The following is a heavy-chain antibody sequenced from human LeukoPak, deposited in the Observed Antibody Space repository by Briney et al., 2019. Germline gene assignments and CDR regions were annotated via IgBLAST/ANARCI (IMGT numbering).Heavy chain of an antibody. D-gene: IGHD3-10*01. J-gene: IGHJ5*02. Sequence: GESLKVSCKGSGYSFTGYYMHWVRQAPGQGLEWMGWINPNSGGTNYAQKFQGRVTMTRDTSISTAYLELSRLRSDDTAVYYCLVWFGELWFDPWGQGTLVTVSS. CDR1: GYSFTGYY. V-gene: IGHV1-2*02. CDR2: INPNSGGT. CDR3: LVWFGELWFDP.